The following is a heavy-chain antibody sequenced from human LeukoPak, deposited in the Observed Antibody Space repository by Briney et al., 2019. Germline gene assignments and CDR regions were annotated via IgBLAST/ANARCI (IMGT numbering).Heavy chain of an antibody. Sequence: GGSLRLSCAASGFTFSSYWMSWVRQAPGKGLEWVSAISGSGGSTYYADSVKGRFTISRDNSKNTLYLQMNSLRAEDTAVYYCAKDRTMVRGVIGGFDYWGQGTLVTVSS. CDR2: ISGSGGST. D-gene: IGHD3-10*01. CDR3: AKDRTMVRGVIGGFDY. J-gene: IGHJ4*02. CDR1: GFTFSSYW. V-gene: IGHV3-23*01.